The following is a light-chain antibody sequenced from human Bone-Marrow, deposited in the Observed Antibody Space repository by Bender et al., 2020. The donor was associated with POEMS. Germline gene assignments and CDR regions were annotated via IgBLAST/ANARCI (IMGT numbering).Light chain of an antibody. V-gene: IGLV2-14*03. Sequence: QSALTQPASVSGSPGQSITISCTGTRGDVDSYNYVSWYQRHPGKAPKLIIYDVTNRPSGVSSRFSGSKSGNTASLLISGLQAEDEADYYCSSYTARGGLLIFGGGTTLTVL. J-gene: IGLJ2*01. CDR1: RGDVDSYNY. CDR3: SSYTARGGLLI. CDR2: DVT.